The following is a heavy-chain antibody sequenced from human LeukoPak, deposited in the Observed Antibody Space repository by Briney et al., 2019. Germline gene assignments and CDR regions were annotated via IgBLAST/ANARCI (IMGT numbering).Heavy chain of an antibody. Sequence: ASVKVSCKASGYTFTGYYIHWVRQAPGQGLEWMGWMDPNSGDTNYVQKFQGRVTMTRDTSISTAYMELSRLRSDDTAVYSCVRPIVGPAGRGAFDMWGQGTMVTVSS. CDR1: GYTFTGYY. D-gene: IGHD1-26*01. J-gene: IGHJ3*02. CDR2: MDPNSGDT. CDR3: VRPIVGPAGRGAFDM. V-gene: IGHV1-2*02.